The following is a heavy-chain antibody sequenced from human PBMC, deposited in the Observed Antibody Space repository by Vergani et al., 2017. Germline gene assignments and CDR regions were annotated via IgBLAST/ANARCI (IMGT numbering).Heavy chain of an antibody. CDR2: IFSNDEK. Sequence: QVTLKESGPVLVKPTETLTLTCTVSGFSLSNARMGVSWIRQPPGKALEWLAHIFSNDEKSYSTSLKSRLTISKDTSKSQVVLTMTNMDPVDTATYYCARMXLADPVWFGELWSLQLHHGAFAIWGQGTMVTVSS. J-gene: IGHJ3*02. V-gene: IGHV2-26*01. CDR3: ARMXLADPVWFGELWSLQLHHGAFAI. D-gene: IGHD3-10*01. CDR1: GFSLSNARMG.